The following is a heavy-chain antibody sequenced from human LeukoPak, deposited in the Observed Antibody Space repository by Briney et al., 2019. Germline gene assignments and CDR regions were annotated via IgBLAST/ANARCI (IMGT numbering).Heavy chain of an antibody. Sequence: PSETLSLTCTVSGYSISSGYYWGWFRQPPGRGLGGVGSIYHSGSTYYNPSLKSRVTISVDTSKNQFSLKLSSVTAADTAVYYCARDRYSGYEYYFDYWGQGTLVTVSS. CDR2: IYHSGST. V-gene: IGHV4-38-2*02. D-gene: IGHD5-12*01. CDR1: GYSISSGYY. J-gene: IGHJ4*02. CDR3: ARDRYSGYEYYFDY.